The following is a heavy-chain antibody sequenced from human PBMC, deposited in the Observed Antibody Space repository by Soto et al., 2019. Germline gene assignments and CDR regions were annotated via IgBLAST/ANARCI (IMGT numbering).Heavy chain of an antibody. V-gene: IGHV4-30-4*01. D-gene: IGHD3-22*01. CDR1: GDSISSGDYY. Sequence: QVHLQESGPGLVEPSQTLSLTCTVSGDSISSGDYYWSWMRQSPDKGLEWIGYTYHSGRTYYKPSRKSRVTISADASQHQSSLKLSSVTAAATAVYCCARSHYYDSSGYADALDIWGQETSVTVSS. CDR2: TYHSGRT. J-gene: IGHJ3*02. CDR3: ARSHYYDSSGYADALDI.